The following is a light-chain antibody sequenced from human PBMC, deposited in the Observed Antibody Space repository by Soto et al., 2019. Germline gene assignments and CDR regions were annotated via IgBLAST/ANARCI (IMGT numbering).Light chain of an antibody. CDR1: SSDIGIYKY. V-gene: IGLV2-14*01. CDR2: EVT. CDR3: SSYTTSSTRV. Sequence: HSALTQPASVSGSPGQSITISCSGTSSDIGIYKYVSWYQQHPGKVPKLIIYEVTNRPSGVSNRFSGSKSGNTASLTISGLQAEEEADYYCSSYTTSSTRVFGPGTKVTVL. J-gene: IGLJ1*01.